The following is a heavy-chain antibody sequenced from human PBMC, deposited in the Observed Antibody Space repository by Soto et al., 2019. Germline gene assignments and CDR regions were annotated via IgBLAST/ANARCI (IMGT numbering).Heavy chain of an antibody. CDR2: IRSKANSYAT. V-gene: IGHV3-73*01. CDR3: TSRDFGVVIEDYYYYYMDV. CDR1: GFTFSGSA. Sequence: GGSLRLSCAASGFTFSGSAMHWVRQASGKGLEWVGRIRSKANSYATAYAASVKGRFTISRDDSKNTAYLQMNSLKTEDTAVYYCTSRDFGVVIEDYYYYYMDVWGKGTTVTVSS. J-gene: IGHJ6*03. D-gene: IGHD3-3*01.